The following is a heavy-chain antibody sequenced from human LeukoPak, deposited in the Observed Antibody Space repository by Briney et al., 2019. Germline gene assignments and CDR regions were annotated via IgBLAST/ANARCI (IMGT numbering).Heavy chain of an antibody. CDR2: IYYSGSA. D-gene: IGHD6-19*01. V-gene: IGHV4-39*07. J-gene: IGHJ4*02. CDR3: ARGFSSGWFNL. CDR1: GGSISSSNYY. Sequence: SETPSLTCTVSGGSISSSNYYWGWIRQPPGKGLEWIGSIYYSGSAYYNPSLKSRVTISVDTSKNQFSLKLSSVTAADTAVYYCARGFSSGWFNLWGQGTLVTVSS.